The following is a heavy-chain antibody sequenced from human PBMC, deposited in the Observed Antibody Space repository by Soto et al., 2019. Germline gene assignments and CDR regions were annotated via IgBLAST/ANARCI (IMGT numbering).Heavy chain of an antibody. CDR3: AHSGSKWELLGSNWFDP. CDR2: IYWDDDK. J-gene: IGHJ5*02. V-gene: IGHV2-5*02. CDR1: GFSLSTSGVG. D-gene: IGHD1-26*01. Sequence: SGPTLVNPTQTLTLTCTFSGFSLSTSGVGVGWIRQPPGKALEWLALIYWDDDKRYSPSLKSRLTITKDTSKNQVVLTMTNMDPVDTATYYCAHSGSKWELLGSNWFDPWGKGTLVTVSS.